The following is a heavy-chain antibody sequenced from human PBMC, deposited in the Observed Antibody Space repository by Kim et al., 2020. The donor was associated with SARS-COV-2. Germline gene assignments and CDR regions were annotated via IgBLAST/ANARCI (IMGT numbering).Heavy chain of an antibody. CDR1: GYTFTSYA. J-gene: IGHJ5*02. CDR2: INTNTGNP. Sequence: ASVKVSCKASGYTFTSYAMNWVRQAPGQGLEWMGWINTNTGNPTYAQGFTGRFVFSLDTSVSTAYLQISSLKAEDTAVYYCARDRRYQLLSRPPASRNWFDPWGQGTLVTVSS. CDR3: ARDRRYQLLSRPPASRNWFDP. V-gene: IGHV7-4-1*02. D-gene: IGHD2-2*01.